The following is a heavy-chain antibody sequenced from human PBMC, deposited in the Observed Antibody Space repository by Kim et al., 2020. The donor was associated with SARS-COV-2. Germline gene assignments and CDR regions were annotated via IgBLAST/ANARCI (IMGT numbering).Heavy chain of an antibody. Sequence: GGSLRLSCAASGFTFSSYAMTWVRQAPGKGPQWVSVITSSGITYYGDAVKGRFTISRDNSKNTVYLQMNSLRAEDTAIYYCAKRGALTSPYWGQGTLVT. CDR2: ITSSGIT. CDR3: AKRGALTSPY. CDR1: GFTFSSYA. D-gene: IGHD1-26*01. J-gene: IGHJ4*02. V-gene: IGHV3-23*01.